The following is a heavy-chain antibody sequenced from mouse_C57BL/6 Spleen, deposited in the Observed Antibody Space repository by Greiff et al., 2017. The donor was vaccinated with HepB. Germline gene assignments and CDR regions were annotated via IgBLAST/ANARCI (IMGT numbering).Heavy chain of an antibody. CDR2: INPNNGGT. CDR1: GYTFTDYY. CDR3: AASGYDEKGYFDY. V-gene: IGHV1-26*01. Sequence: EVQLQQSGPELVKPGASVKISCKASGYTFTDYYMNWVKQSHGKSLEWIGDINPNNGGTSYNQKFKGKATLTVDKSSSTAYMELRSLTSEDSAVYYCAASGYDEKGYFDYWGQGTTLTVSS. J-gene: IGHJ2*01. D-gene: IGHD2-2*01.